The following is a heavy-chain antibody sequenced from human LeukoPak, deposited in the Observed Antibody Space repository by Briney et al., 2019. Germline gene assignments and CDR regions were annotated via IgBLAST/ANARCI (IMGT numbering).Heavy chain of an antibody. Sequence: GGSLRLSCAASGFTFDGYTMHWVRQAPGKGLEWVSLISWDGGSTYYADSVKGRFTISRDNSKNSLYLQMNSLRTEDTALYYCAKEGSSWYSSFDYWGQGTLVTVSS. CDR3: AKEGSSWYSSFDY. D-gene: IGHD6-13*01. J-gene: IGHJ4*02. CDR2: ISWDGGST. CDR1: GFTFDGYT. V-gene: IGHV3-43*01.